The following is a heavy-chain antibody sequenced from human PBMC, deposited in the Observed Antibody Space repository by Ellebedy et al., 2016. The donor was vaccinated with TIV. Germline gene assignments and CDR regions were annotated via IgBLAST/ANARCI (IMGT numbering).Heavy chain of an antibody. J-gene: IGHJ4*02. D-gene: IGHD6-19*01. V-gene: IGHV3-7*04. CDR1: GFTFSSYW. CDR2: IKQDGSEK. CDR3: AREDSSGWSFDY. Sequence: GGSLRLXXAASGFTFSSYWMSWVRQAPGKGLEWVANIKQDGSEKYYVDSVKGRFTISRDNAKNSLYLQMNSLRAEDTAVYYCAREDSSGWSFDYWGQGTLVTVSS.